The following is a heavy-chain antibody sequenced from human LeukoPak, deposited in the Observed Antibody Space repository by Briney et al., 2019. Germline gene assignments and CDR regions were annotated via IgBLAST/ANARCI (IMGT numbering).Heavy chain of an antibody. V-gene: IGHV3-23*01. CDR3: ATELERRYKSRYFDY. Sequence: QAGGSLRLSCAASGFTFSSYAMSWVRQAPGKGLEWVSAISGSGGSTYYADSVKGRFTISRDNSKNTLYLQMNSLRAEDTAVYYCATELERRYKSRYFDYWGQGTLVTVSS. D-gene: IGHD1-1*01. CDR1: GFTFSSYA. CDR2: ISGSGGST. J-gene: IGHJ4*02.